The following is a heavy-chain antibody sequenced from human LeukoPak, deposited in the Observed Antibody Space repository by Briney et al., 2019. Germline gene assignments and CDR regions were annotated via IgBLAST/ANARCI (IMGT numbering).Heavy chain of an antibody. Sequence: PSETLSLTCAVSGGSISSSNWWSWVRQPPGKGLEWIGEIYHSGSTNYNPSLKSRVTISVDKSKNQFSLKLSSVTAADTAVYYCARLGYYDSSGYYDYWGQGTLVTVSS. J-gene: IGHJ4*02. CDR3: ARLGYYDSSGYYDY. CDR1: GGSISSSNW. D-gene: IGHD3-22*01. V-gene: IGHV4-4*02. CDR2: IYHSGST.